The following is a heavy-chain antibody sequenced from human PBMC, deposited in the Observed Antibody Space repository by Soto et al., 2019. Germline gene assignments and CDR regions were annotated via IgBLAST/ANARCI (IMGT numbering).Heavy chain of an antibody. CDR1: GFTFSSYW. J-gene: IGHJ4*02. CDR2: IKQDGSEK. D-gene: IGHD2-15*01. V-gene: IGHV3-7*01. CDR3: ARDYMEDIVVVVAAAYYFDY. Sequence: GGSLRLSCAASGFTFSSYWMSWVRQAPGKGLEWVANIKQDGSEKYYVDSVKGRFTISRDNAKNSLYLQMNSLRAEDTAVYYCARDYMEDIVVVVAAAYYFDYWGQGTLVTVSS.